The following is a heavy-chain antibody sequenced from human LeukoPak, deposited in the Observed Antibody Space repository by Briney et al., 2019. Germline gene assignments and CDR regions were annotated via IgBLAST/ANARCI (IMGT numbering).Heavy chain of an antibody. Sequence: GGSLRLSCAASGFTFSSYSMNWVRQAPGKGLEWVSAISGSGVGTYYADSVKGRFTISRDNSWNTLYLQMSSLRAEDTAVYYCAKDQVISGSEASDIWGQGTMVTVSS. V-gene: IGHV3-23*01. D-gene: IGHD2-21*01. CDR1: GFTFSSYS. J-gene: IGHJ3*02. CDR3: AKDQVISGSEASDI. CDR2: ISGSGVGT.